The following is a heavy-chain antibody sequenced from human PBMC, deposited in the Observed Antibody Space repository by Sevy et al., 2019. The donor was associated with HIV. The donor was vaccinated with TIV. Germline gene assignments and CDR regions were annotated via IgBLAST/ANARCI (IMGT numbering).Heavy chain of an antibody. Sequence: ASVKVSCKASGGTFSSYAISWVRQAPGQGLEWMGGMIPIFGTANYAQKFQGRVTITADESTSTAYMELSSLRSEDTAVYYCASLITGTPFDYWGQGTLVTVSS. D-gene: IGHD1-7*01. J-gene: IGHJ4*02. CDR2: MIPIFGTA. CDR1: GGTFSSYA. V-gene: IGHV1-69*13. CDR3: ASLITGTPFDY.